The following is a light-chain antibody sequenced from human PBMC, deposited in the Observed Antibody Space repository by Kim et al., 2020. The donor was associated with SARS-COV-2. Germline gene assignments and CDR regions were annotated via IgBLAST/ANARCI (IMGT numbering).Light chain of an antibody. CDR1: SGHISCA. J-gene: IGLJ3*02. V-gene: IGLV4-69*01. Sequence: SVKLTCTLSSGHISCAIAWHQQQPEKGPRYLMKLNSDGSHSKGDGIPDRFSGSSSGAERYLSISSLQSEDEADYYCQTWGTGIRVFGGGTQLTVL. CDR2: LNSDGSH. CDR3: QTWGTGIRV.